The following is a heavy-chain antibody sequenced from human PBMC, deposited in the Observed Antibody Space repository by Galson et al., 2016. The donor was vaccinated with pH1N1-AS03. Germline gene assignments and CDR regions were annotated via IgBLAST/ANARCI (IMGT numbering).Heavy chain of an antibody. CDR1: GFTFSIYA. Sequence: SLRLSCAASGFTFSIYAMTWVRQTPGKGLEWVSSIGGTSGTTYYADSVKGRFTISRDNSTNTVYLQMSGLSAEDTAVYFCAKDPPGSEWWEMRGYWYFDLWGRGTLVTVSS. D-gene: IGHD2-15*01. V-gene: IGHV3-23*01. J-gene: IGHJ2*01. CDR3: AKDPPGSEWWEMRGYWYFDL. CDR2: IGGTSGTT.